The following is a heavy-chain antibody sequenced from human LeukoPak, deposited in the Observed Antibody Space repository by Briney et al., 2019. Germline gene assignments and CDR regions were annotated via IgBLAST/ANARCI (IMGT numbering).Heavy chain of an antibody. Sequence: GGSLRLSCAASGFTFSSYSINWVRQAPGKGLEWVSSISSSSSYIYYADSVKGRFTISRDNAKNSLYLQMNSLRAEDTAVYYCARDPGPGVNYNWFDPWGQGTLVTVSS. V-gene: IGHV3-21*01. CDR3: ARDPGPGVNYNWFDP. J-gene: IGHJ5*02. CDR2: ISSSSSYI. D-gene: IGHD1-14*01. CDR1: GFTFSSYS.